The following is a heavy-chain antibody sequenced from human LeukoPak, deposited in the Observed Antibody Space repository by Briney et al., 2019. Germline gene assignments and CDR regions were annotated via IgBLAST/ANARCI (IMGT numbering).Heavy chain of an antibody. CDR3: AGAAYSGSYHSDY. CDR2: IYYSGST. D-gene: IGHD1-26*01. V-gene: IGHV4-61*01. J-gene: IGHJ4*02. CDR1: GGSVNSGSYY. Sequence: SETLSLTCTVSGGSVNSGSYYWNWIRQPPGKGLEWIGYIYYSGSTNYNPSLKSRVTISVDTSKNQFSLKLSSVTAADTAVYYCAGAAYSGSYHSDYWGQGTLVTVSS.